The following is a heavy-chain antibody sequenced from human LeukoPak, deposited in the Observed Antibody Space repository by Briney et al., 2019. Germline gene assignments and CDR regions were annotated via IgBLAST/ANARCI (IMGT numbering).Heavy chain of an antibody. CDR2: ISGSGKST. Sequence: GGSLRLSCAASGFTFSSYAMSWVRQAPGKGLEWVSAISGSGKSTYYADSVKGRFTISRDNSNNTLYLQMNSLRAEDTAVYYCARRIAADYWYFDLWGRGTLVTVSS. D-gene: IGHD6-13*01. CDR1: GFTFSSYA. J-gene: IGHJ2*01. CDR3: ARRIAADYWYFDL. V-gene: IGHV3-23*01.